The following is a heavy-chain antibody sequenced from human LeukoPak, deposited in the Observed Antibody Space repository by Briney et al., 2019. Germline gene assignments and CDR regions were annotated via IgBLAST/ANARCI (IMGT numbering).Heavy chain of an antibody. CDR2: INPSGGST. D-gene: IGHD5-12*01. CDR3: ARVACCGYDAPSFDY. CDR1: GYTFTIYY. Sequence: ASVNVSCKSSGYTFTIYYMHWERQAPGQGLERMGVINPSGGSTSYAQKFQGRVTMTRDMSTSTVYMELSSLRSEDTAVYYCARVACCGYDAPSFDYWGQGTLVTVSS. V-gene: IGHV1-46*01. J-gene: IGHJ4*02.